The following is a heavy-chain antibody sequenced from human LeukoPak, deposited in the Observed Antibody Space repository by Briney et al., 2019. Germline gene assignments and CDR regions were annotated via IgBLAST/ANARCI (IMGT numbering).Heavy chain of an antibody. V-gene: IGHV3-30-3*01. CDR3: ARGGHKMATSRGVFDY. J-gene: IGHJ4*02. CDR1: GFTFSSYA. Sequence: GGSLRLSCAASGFTFSSYAMHWVRQAPGKGLEWVAVISYDGSNKYYADSVKGRFTISRDNSKNTLYLQMNSLRAEDTAVYYCARGGHKMATSRGVFDYWGQGTLVTVSS. D-gene: IGHD3-10*01. CDR2: ISYDGSNK.